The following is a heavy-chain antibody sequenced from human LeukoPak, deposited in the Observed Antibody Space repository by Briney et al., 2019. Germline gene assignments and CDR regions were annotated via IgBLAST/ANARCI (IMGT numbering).Heavy chain of an antibody. CDR2: INWNGGST. V-gene: IGHV3-20*04. CDR1: GFTFDDHA. J-gene: IGHJ3*02. CDR3: ARDMLLEDAFDI. D-gene: IGHD3-10*02. Sequence: GGSLRLSCEVSGFTFDDHAINWDRQAPGKGLEWVANINWNGGSTGYGDSVKGRFTISRDNTKNSVFLQMHSLRGDDTALYYCARDMLLEDAFDIWGQGTMVIVSS.